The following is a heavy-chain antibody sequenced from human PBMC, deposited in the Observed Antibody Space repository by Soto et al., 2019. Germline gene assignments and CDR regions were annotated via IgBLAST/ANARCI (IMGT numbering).Heavy chain of an antibody. V-gene: IGHV3-15*01. J-gene: IGHJ4*02. Sequence: GGSLRLSCAASGFTFSNAWMSWVRQAPGKGLEWVGRIKSKTDGGTTDYAAPVKGRFTISRDDSKNTLYLQMNSLKTEDTAVYYCTIGRYSGYDAAHYWGQGTLVTVS. CDR1: GFTFSNAW. CDR2: IKSKTDGGTT. D-gene: IGHD5-12*01. CDR3: TIGRYSGYDAAHY.